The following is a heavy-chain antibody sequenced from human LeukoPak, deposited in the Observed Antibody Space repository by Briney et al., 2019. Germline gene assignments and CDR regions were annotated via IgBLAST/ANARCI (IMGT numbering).Heavy chain of an antibody. V-gene: IGHV3-7*01. J-gene: IGHJ4*02. CDR2: IKQDGSEK. CDR1: GFTFSSYW. Sequence: GGSLRLSCAASGFTFSSYWMSWVRQAPGKGLEWVANIKQDGSEKYYVDSVKGRFTISRDNAKNSLYLQMNSLRAEDTAVYYCARESTGELGIEDYWGQGTLVTVSS. CDR3: ARESTGELGIEDY. D-gene: IGHD7-27*01.